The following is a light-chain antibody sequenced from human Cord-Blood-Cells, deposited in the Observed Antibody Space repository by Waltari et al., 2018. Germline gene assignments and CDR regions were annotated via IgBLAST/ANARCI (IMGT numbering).Light chain of an antibody. CDR3: CSYAGSSTYV. J-gene: IGLJ1*01. CDR1: RSDVGSHHL. CDR2: EVS. Sequence: QSALTQPASVSGSPGQSITISCTGTRSDVGSHHLVSWYQQHPGKAPKLMIYEVSKRPSGVSNRFSGSKSGNMASLTISGLQAEDEADYYCCSYAGSSTYVFGTGTKVTVL. V-gene: IGLV2-23*02.